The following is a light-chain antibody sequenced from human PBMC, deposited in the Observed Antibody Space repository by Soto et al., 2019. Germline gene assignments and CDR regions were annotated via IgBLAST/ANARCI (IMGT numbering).Light chain of an antibody. Sequence: DIQLTQSPSSLSASVGDRVTITCQASESVTIWLAWYQQKPGKAPRLLIYDASTLEGGVPSRFSASGSGTEFTLTISSLQPDDFATYYCEQYDSRSPWTFGQGTKIEIK. CDR2: DAS. V-gene: IGKV1-5*01. CDR3: EQYDSRSPWT. CDR1: ESVTIW. J-gene: IGKJ1*01.